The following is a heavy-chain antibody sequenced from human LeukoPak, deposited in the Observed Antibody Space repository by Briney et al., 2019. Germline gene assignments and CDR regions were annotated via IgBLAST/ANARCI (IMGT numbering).Heavy chain of an antibody. J-gene: IGHJ4*02. V-gene: IGHV3-23*01. CDR2: ISGSGGST. Sequence: GGSLRLSCAASGFTFSSYAMSWVRQAPGKGLEWVSAISGSGGSTYYTDSVKGRFTISRDNSKNTLYLQVNSLRAEDTAVYYCAKGGKWDVTPFDYWGQGTLVTVSS. D-gene: IGHD1-26*01. CDR1: GFTFSSYA. CDR3: AKGGKWDVTPFDY.